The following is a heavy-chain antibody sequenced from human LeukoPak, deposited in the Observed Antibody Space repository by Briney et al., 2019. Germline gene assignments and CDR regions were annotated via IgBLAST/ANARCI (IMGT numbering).Heavy chain of an antibody. CDR1: GFTFSSYG. J-gene: IGHJ4*02. Sequence: PGGSLRLSCAASGFTFSSYGMHWVRQAPGKGLEWVAVISYDGSNKYYADSVKGRFTISRDNSKNTLYLQMNSLRAEDTAVYYCAKDRYYYDSSGGRYFDYWGQGTLVTVSS. V-gene: IGHV3-30*18. CDR2: ISYDGSNK. D-gene: IGHD3-22*01. CDR3: AKDRYYYDSSGGRYFDY.